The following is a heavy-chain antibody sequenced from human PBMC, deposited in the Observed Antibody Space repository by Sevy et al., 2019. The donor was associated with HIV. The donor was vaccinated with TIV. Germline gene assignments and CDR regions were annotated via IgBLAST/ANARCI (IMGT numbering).Heavy chain of an antibody. V-gene: IGHV3-7*03. CDR2: IKEDGSEK. CDR1: GFPFSAHW. J-gene: IGHJ4*02. D-gene: IGHD2-8*01. Sequence: GGSLRLSCAASGFPFSAHWMGWVRQTPGKGLEWVANIKEDGSEKYYVDSVKGRFTISRDNAKNSLYLQMNSLRAEDTATYFCAREGCTQPHDYWGQGTLVTVSS. CDR3: AREGCTQPHDY.